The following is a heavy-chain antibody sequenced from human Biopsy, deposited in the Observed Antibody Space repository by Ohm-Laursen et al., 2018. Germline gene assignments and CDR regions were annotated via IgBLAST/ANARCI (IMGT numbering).Heavy chain of an antibody. D-gene: IGHD5-12*01. Sequence: SETLSLTCAVSGYSVTNDYYWGWIRQPPGKGLEWIGNIYYDGITYYNPPLKSRVAMSVDTSKNQFSLRLTSATAADTAVYYCARVAGGYAYYYGMDVWGQGTTVSVSS. CDR2: IYYDGIT. J-gene: IGHJ6*02. CDR3: ARVAGGYAYYYGMDV. V-gene: IGHV4-38-2*01. CDR1: GYSVTNDYY.